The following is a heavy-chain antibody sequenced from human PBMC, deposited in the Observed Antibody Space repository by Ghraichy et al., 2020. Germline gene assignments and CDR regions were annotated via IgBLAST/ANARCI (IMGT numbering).Heavy chain of an antibody. CDR1: GSPFTTPV. CDR3: ARARGTITTFNFYGMEI. J-gene: IGHJ6*01. V-gene: IGHV1-2*02. CDR2: INPNSGGT. D-gene: IGHD3-3*01. Sequence: ASVKVSCKASGSPFTTPVMHLLLQSPGQGLEWMGWINPNSGGTNYAQKFQGRVTMTMDTSISTAYMELSRLRSDDTAVYYCARARGTITTFNFYGMEIWGQGTTVTVSS.